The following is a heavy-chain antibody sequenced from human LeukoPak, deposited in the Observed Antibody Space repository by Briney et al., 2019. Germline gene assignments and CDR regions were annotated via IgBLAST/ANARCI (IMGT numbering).Heavy chain of an antibody. CDR1: GFTVSNTY. V-gene: IGHV3-53*01. CDR3: ARIDTIFGVIIDY. CDR2: IYSGGST. Sequence: PGGSLRLSCAASGFTVSNTYMTWVRQAPGKGLEWVSIIYSGGSTHYADSVKDRFTISRDNSKNTLYLQMNSLRAVDTALYYCARIDTIFGVIIDYWGQGTLVTVSS. D-gene: IGHD3-3*01. J-gene: IGHJ4*02.